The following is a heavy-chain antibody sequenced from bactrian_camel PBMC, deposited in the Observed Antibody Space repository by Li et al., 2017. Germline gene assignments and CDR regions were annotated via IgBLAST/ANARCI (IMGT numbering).Heavy chain of an antibody. J-gene: IGHJ6*01. CDR2: IDSDGNT. Sequence: HVQLVESGGGSVQAGGSLRLSCSASGSWYSETTSKYGGLLMAWFRQAPDQEREAVAAIDSDGNTHYAESVKGRFTIAKDSAETTLYLHMDSLKPEDTAMYYCAAQESENCGGANRAQLYFSYWGQGTQVTVS. D-gene: IGHD2*01. V-gene: IGHV3S53*01. CDR3: AAQESENCGGANRAQLYFSY. CDR1: GSWYSETT.